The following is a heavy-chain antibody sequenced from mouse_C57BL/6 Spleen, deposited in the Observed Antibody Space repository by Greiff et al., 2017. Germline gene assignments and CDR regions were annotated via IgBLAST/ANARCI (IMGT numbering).Heavy chain of an antibody. D-gene: IGHD3-3*01. V-gene: IGHV1-64*01. CDR1: GYTFTSYW. CDR3: ARRSLGDWPYYAMDY. CDR2: IHPNSGST. J-gene: IGHJ4*01. Sequence: QVQLQQPGAELVKPGASVKLSCKASGYTFTSYWMHWVKQRPGQGLEWIGMIHPNSGSTNYNEKFKSKATLTVDKSSSTAYMQLSSLTSEDSAVYYCARRSLGDWPYYAMDYWGQGTSVTVSS.